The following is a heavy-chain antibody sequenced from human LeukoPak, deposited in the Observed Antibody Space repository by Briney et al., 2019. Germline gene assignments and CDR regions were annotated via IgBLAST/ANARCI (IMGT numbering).Heavy chain of an antibody. J-gene: IGHJ4*02. CDR2: IYTSGST. CDR3: ARVSSSSSSFGY. V-gene: IGHV4-61*02. D-gene: IGHD6-6*01. Sequence: SETLSLTCTVSGGSISSGSYYWSWIRQPAGKGLEWIGRIYTSGSTNYNPSLKSRVTISVDTSKNQFSLKLSSVTAADTAVYYCARVSSSSSSFGYWGQGTLVTVSS. CDR1: GGSISSGSYY.